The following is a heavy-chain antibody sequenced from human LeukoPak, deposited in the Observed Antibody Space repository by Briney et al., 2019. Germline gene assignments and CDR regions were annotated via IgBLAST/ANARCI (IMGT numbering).Heavy chain of an antibody. V-gene: IGHV3-23*01. CDR2: ISGSGGST. CDR1: GFTFSSYA. D-gene: IGHD3-22*01. CDR3: AKDPYYYDSSGYYYRYFDL. Sequence: GGSLRLSCAAPGFTFSSYAMSWVRQAPGKGLEWVSAISGSGGSTYYADSVKGRFTISRDNSKNTLYLQMNSLRAEDTAVYYCAKDPYYYDSSGYYYRYFDLWGRGTLVTVSS. J-gene: IGHJ2*01.